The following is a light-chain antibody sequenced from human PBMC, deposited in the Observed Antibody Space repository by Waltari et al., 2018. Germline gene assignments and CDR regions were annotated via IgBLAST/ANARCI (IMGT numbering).Light chain of an antibody. CDR1: QSVSSSY. Sequence: EIVLTQSPGTLPLPPGERATLSCRARQSVSSSYLAWYQQKPGQAPRLPIYGASSRATGIPDRFSGSGSGTDFTLTISRLEPEDFAVYYCQQYGSSPRYTFGQGTKLEIK. CDR2: GAS. J-gene: IGKJ2*01. CDR3: QQYGSSPRYT. V-gene: IGKV3-20*01.